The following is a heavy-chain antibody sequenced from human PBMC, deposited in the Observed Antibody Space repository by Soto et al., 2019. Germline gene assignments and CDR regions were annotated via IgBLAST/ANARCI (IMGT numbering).Heavy chain of an antibody. Sequence: QVQLQQSGPGLVKPSQTLSLTCAISGDSVSSTSAAWHWIRQSPSRGLEWLGRTYYRSRWFNDYSGSVQNRRTINPDTTRNQFPLPVNPGTPGDNALYYCARVPGGGGLRFDSWGHGTLVTVSS. CDR2: TYYRSRWFN. J-gene: IGHJ5*01. CDR1: GDSVSSTSAA. V-gene: IGHV6-1*01. D-gene: IGHD2-21*02. CDR3: ARVPGGGGLRFDS.